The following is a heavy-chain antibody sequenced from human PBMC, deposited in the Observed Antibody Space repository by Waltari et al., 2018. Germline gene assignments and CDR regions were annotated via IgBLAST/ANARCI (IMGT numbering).Heavy chain of an antibody. CDR1: GDSMGSTDC. CDR2: VRGDGRT. V-gene: IGHV4-4*02. D-gene: IGHD2-15*01. J-gene: IGHJ4*02. Sequence: QLQLQESGPGLVRPSGTLSLICAVFGDSMGSTDCGSWVRQPPGKGLGGIGEVRGDGRTNYNPSRASRVIISLDTSTHHFALEVTSATAADTALYYCARDRGRGLYLDAWGQGILVTVAP. CDR3: ARDRGRGLYLDA.